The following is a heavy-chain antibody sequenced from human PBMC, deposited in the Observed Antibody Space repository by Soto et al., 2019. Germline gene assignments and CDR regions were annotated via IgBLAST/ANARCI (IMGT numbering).Heavy chain of an antibody. CDR3: AHKGGGDRILDY. V-gene: IGHV2-5*02. D-gene: IGHD3-16*01. J-gene: IGHJ4*02. CDR2: MYWDDAK. Sequence: QITLKESGPTLVKPTQTLTLTCNFSGFSLSTRGVGVGWIRQPPGKALEWLTLMYWDDAKEYSPSLRGRITNTRDTSKNHVGLKMTAIAPGDTATYYWAHKGGGDRILDYWGQGTLVTVSS. CDR1: GFSLSTRGVG.